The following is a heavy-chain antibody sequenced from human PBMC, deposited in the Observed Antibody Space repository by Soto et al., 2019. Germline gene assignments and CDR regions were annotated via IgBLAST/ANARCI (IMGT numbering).Heavy chain of an antibody. CDR2: VYFSGST. V-gene: IGHV4-61*08. Sequence: SETLSLTCSVSGDSVSSGDYYWSWIRQPPGTGLEWIGHVYFSGSTNYIPSLKSRLTMSVDTAKNQFSLKLNSVTAADTAVYYCAKMAMRPPFDYWGQGTLVTVSS. CDR3: AKMAMRPPFDY. CDR1: GDSVSSGDYY. J-gene: IGHJ4*02.